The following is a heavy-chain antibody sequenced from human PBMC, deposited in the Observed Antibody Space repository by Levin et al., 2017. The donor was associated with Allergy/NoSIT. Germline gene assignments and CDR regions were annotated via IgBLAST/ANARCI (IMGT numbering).Heavy chain of an antibody. D-gene: IGHD6-19*01. CDR2: IGTAGDT. CDR1: GFTFSSYD. J-gene: IGHJ6*02. V-gene: IGHV3-13*01. Sequence: GGSLRLSCAASGFTFSSYDMHWVRQATGKGLEWVSAIGTAGDTYYPGSVKGRFTISRENAKNSLYLQMNSLRAGDTAVYYCARVGPAVAGIYYYGMDGWGQGTTVTVSS. CDR3: ARVGPAVAGIYYYGMDG.